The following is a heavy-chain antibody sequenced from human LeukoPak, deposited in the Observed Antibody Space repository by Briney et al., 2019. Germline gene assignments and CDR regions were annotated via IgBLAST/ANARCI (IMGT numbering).Heavy chain of an antibody. CDR2: IRYDGSSK. V-gene: IGHV3-30*02. Sequence: GGSLRLSCAASGFTFSSYGMHWVRQAPGKGLEWVAFIRYDGSSKFYADSVKARSTISRDNSGNTVYLQMNSLRAEDTAVYYCARGSPGSGRGHAFDIWGQGTMVTVSS. CDR3: ARGSPGSGRGHAFDI. J-gene: IGHJ3*02. CDR1: GFTFSSYG. D-gene: IGHD3-10*01.